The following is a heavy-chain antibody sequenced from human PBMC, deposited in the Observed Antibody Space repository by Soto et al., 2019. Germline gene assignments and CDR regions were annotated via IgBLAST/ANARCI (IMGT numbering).Heavy chain of an antibody. CDR2: ISDSGTT. V-gene: IGHV4-31*03. D-gene: IGHD2-15*01. Sequence: SETLSLTCTVSGGSITSPASFWSWIRQLPGKGPEWIAFISDSGTTSYNPSLRSRVTISADTSKSQFSLNLTSVTAADTAVYYCARGGASSKWFAPWGQGTLVTVSS. CDR1: GGSITSPASF. J-gene: IGHJ5*02. CDR3: ARGGASSKWFAP.